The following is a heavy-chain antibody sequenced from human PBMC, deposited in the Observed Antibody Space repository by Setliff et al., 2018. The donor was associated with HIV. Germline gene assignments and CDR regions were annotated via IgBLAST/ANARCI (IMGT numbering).Heavy chain of an antibody. Sequence: KPSETLSLTCTVSGGSIRSSSYFWGWIRQPPGKGLEWIGSIHYSGSTYYNPSLKSRVTISVDTSKNPFSLKLSSVTAADTAVYYCARERIAVAGPRVAFDIWGQGTMVTV. D-gene: IGHD6-19*01. V-gene: IGHV4-39*07. J-gene: IGHJ3*02. CDR2: IHYSGST. CDR3: ARERIAVAGPRVAFDI. CDR1: GGSIRSSSYF.